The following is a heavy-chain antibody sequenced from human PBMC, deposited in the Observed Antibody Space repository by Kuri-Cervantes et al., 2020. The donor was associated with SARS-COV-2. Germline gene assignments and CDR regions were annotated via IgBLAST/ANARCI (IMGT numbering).Heavy chain of an antibody. Sequence: LTCAASGFTFDDYGMSWVRQAPGKGLEWVSGINWSDTSTGYADSVKGRFTISRDNAKNSVYLQMNSLRAEDTALYHCARGAHYYDSSSYPEWFDPWGQGTLVTVSS. D-gene: IGHD3-22*01. CDR2: INWSDTST. V-gene: IGHV3-20*01. J-gene: IGHJ5*02. CDR1: GFTFDDYG. CDR3: ARGAHYYDSSSYPEWFDP.